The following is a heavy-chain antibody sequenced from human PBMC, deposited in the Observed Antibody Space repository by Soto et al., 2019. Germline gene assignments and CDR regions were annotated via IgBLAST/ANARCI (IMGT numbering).Heavy chain of an antibody. CDR1: GFTFSSYA. Sequence: GGSLRLSCAASGFTFSSYAMHWVRQAPGKGLEWVAVISYDGSNKYYADSVKGRFTISRDNSKNTLYLQMNSLRAEDTAVYYCEGWSTGTAFDIWGQGTMVTVSS. CDR3: EGWSTGTAFDI. J-gene: IGHJ3*02. D-gene: IGHD1-1*01. CDR2: ISYDGSNK. V-gene: IGHV3-30-3*01.